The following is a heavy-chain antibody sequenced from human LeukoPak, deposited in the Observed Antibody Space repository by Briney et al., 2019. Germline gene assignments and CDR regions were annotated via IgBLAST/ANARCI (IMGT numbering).Heavy chain of an antibody. CDR1: GFSFSTYA. CDR2: ISSRSSTI. V-gene: IGHV3-48*01. J-gene: IGHJ3*02. D-gene: IGHD2-21*02. CDR3: ARDHCGGDCYSESDAFDI. Sequence: GGSLRLSCAASGFSFSTYAMDWVRQAPGKGLEWVSYISSRSSTIYYADSVKGRFTISRDNAKNSLYLQMNSLRAEDTAVYYCARDHCGGDCYSESDAFDIWGQGTMVTVSS.